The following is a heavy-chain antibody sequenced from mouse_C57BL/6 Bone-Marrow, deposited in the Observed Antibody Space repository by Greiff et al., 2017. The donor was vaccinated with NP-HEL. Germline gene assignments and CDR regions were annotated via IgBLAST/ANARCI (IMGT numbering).Heavy chain of an antibody. CDR3: ARNYYGSREGYFDY. D-gene: IGHD1-1*01. Sequence: QVQLQQSGPGLVQPSQSLSITCTVSGFSLTSYGVHWVRQSPGKGLEWLGVIWSGGSTDYNAAFISRLSISKDNSKSQVFFKMNSLQADDTAIYYCARNYYGSREGYFDYWGQGTTLTVSS. J-gene: IGHJ2*01. CDR2: IWSGGST. V-gene: IGHV2-2*01. CDR1: GFSLTSYG.